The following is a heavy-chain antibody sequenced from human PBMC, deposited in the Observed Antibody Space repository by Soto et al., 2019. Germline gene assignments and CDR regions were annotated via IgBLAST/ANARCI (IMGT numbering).Heavy chain of an antibody. CDR2: ISSSSSYI. CDR1: GFTFSSYS. D-gene: IGHD3-10*01. J-gene: IGHJ5*02. V-gene: IGHV3-21*01. CDR3: ARELRRPVRGVPGPGKYNWFDP. Sequence: GGSLRLSCAASGFTFSSYSMNWVRQAPGKGLEWVSSISSSSSYIYYADSVKGRFTISRDNAKNSLYLQMNSLRAEDTAVYYCARELRRPVRGVPGPGKYNWFDPWGQGTLVTVSS.